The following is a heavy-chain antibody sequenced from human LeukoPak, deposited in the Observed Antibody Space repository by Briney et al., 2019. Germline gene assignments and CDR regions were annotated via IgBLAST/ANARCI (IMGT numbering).Heavy chain of an antibody. J-gene: IGHJ3*02. V-gene: IGHV4-34*01. D-gene: IGHD5-12*01. CDR2: INHSGST. CDR1: GGSFSGYY. CDR3: ARWLQFENAFDI. Sequence: PSETLSLTCAVYGGSFSGYYWSWIRQPPGKGLEWIGKINHSGSTNYNPSLKSRVTISVDTSKNQFSLKLSSVTAADTAVYYCARWLQFENAFDIWGQGTMVTVSS.